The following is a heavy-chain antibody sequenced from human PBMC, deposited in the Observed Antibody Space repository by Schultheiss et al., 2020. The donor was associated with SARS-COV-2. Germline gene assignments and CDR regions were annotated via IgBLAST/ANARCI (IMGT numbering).Heavy chain of an antibody. CDR2: IIFTTDYI. J-gene: IGHJ2*01. Sequence: GGSLRLSCAASGFTFSPYSMNWVRQAPGKGLEWVSSIIFTTDYIYCADSVKGRFTISRDNAKNSLYLQMNSLRAEDTAVYYCARRVATGWHFDLWGRGTLVTVSS. D-gene: IGHD5-12*01. V-gene: IGHV3-21*04. CDR3: ARRVATGWHFDL. CDR1: GFTFSPYS.